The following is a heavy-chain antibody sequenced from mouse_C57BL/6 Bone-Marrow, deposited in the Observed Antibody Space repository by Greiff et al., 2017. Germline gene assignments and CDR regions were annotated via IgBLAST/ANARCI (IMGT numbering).Heavy chain of an antibody. J-gene: IGHJ3*01. V-gene: IGHV5-2*01. CDR2: INSDGGSN. CDR1: EYEFPSHD. CDR3: RIYYDYDGFAY. Sequence: VQLKESGGGLVQPGESLKLSCESNEYEFPSHDMSWVRKTPEKRLELVAAINSDGGSNYYPDTMERRFIISRDNTKKTMYLQMSSLRSEDTALYYCRIYYDYDGFAYWGQGTLVTVSA. D-gene: IGHD2-4*01.